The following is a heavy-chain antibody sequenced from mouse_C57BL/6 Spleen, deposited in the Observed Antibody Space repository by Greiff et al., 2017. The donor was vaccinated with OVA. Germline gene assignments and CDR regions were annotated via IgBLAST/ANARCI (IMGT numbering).Heavy chain of an antibody. CDR2: IYPGDGDT. Sequence: VQLQQSGPELVKPGASVKISCKASGYAFSSSWMNWVKQRPGKGLEWIGRIYPGDGDTNYTGKFKGKATLTAAKSSSTASMQLSSRTSEDSAVYFCVRVGDFFVDYWGQGTTLTVSS. D-gene: IGHD3-1*01. J-gene: IGHJ2*01. CDR1: GYAFSSSW. CDR3: VRVGDFFVDY. V-gene: IGHV1-82*01.